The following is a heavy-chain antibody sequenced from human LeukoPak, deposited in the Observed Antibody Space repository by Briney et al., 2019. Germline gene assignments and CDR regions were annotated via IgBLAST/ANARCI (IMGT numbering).Heavy chain of an antibody. D-gene: IGHD3-22*01. CDR1: GVSFSGYY. V-gene: IGHV4-34*01. CDR2: INHSGGT. J-gene: IGHJ4*02. Sequence: SETLCLTCAVSGVSFSGYYWSWVRQPPGKGLEWIGEINHSGGTNYNPSLKSRVTISVDTSNNQLSLKLSSVTAADTAVYYCARRHRRTYYYNSSGYYYFDYWAQGTLVSVSS. CDR3: ARRHRRTYYYNSSGYYYFDY.